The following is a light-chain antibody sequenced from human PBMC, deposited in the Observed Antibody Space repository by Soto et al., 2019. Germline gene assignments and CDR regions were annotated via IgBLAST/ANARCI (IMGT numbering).Light chain of an antibody. J-gene: IGKJ1*01. V-gene: IGKV3-15*01. CDR1: QDIRSS. Sequence: EIVMTQSPATLSVSPGERVTLSCRASQDIRSSLAWYQQKPGQAPRLLIYGASIRATGVPATFSGSGSGTEFTLSISSLQSEDFATYYCLQYWDYSWTFGQGTKVEIK. CDR3: LQYWDYSWT. CDR2: GAS.